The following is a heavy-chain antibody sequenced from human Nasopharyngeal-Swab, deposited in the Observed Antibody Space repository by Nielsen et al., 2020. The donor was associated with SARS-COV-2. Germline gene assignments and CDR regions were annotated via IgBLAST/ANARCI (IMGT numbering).Heavy chain of an antibody. Sequence: SETLSLTCTVSGYSIGSGYYWGWIRQPPGKGLEWIGSIYHSGSTYYNPSLKSRVTISVDTSKNQFSLKLSSVTAADTAVYYCTYSSSWYFYRMDVWGQGTTVTVSS. V-gene: IGHV4-38-2*02. CDR1: GYSIGSGYY. CDR2: IYHSGST. CDR3: TYSSSWYFYRMDV. J-gene: IGHJ6*02. D-gene: IGHD6-13*01.